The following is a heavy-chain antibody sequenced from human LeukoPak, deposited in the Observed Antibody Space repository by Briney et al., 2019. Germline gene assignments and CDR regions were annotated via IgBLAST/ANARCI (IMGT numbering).Heavy chain of an antibody. CDR1: GYTFTSYY. CDR3: ARWFEQQPPWYYFDY. J-gene: IGHJ4*02. V-gene: IGHV1-46*01. Sequence: GASVKVSCKASGYTFTSYYMHWVRQAPGQGLEWMGIINPSGGSTSYAQKFQGRVTMTRDTSTSTVYMELSSLRSEDTAVYYCARWFEQQPPWYYFDYWGQGTLVTVSS. CDR2: INPSGGST. D-gene: IGHD6-13*01.